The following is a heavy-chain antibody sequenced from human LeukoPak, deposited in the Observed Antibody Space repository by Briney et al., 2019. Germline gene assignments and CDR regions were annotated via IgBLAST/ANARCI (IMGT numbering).Heavy chain of an antibody. CDR2: ISSSGNTI. V-gene: IGHV3-11*01. CDR3: ARGRRYSSSWLAVDY. D-gene: IGHD6-13*01. CDR1: GFTFSDYY. J-gene: IGHJ4*02. Sequence: GGSLRLSCAASGFTFSDYYFSWTRQTAGKGPEWVSYISSSGNTIYYADSVKGRFTISRDNAKNSLFLQMNSLRAEDTAVYYCARGRRYSSSWLAVDYWGQGTLVTVSS.